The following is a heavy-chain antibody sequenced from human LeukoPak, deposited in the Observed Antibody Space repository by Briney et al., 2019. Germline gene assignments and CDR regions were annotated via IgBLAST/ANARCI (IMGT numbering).Heavy chain of an antibody. D-gene: IGHD2-15*01. J-gene: IGHJ5*02. V-gene: IGHV1-18*01. CDR1: GYTFTSYG. Sequence: GASVKVSCKASGYTFTSYGISWVRQAPGQGLEWMGWISAYNDYTNYAQKFRGRVTMTTDASTSTACMELRSLRSDDTAVYYCARDRGYCSGGSCYRNWFDPWGQGTLVTVSS. CDR3: ARDRGYCSGGSCYRNWFDP. CDR2: ISAYNDYT.